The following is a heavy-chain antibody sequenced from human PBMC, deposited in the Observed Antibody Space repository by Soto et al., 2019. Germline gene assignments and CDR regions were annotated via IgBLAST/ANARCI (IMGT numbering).Heavy chain of an antibody. CDR2: ISGSGSTI. CDR3: ARAPAGVVVPSATAY. D-gene: IGHD2-2*01. V-gene: IGHV3-48*03. J-gene: IGHJ4*02. Sequence: GSLRLSCAASGFTFSSYEINWVRQAPGRGLEWISYISGSGSTISYADSVKGRFTISRDNAKNSLYLQMNSLRAEDTAVYYCARAPAGVVVPSATAYWGQGTLVTVSS. CDR1: GFTFSSYE.